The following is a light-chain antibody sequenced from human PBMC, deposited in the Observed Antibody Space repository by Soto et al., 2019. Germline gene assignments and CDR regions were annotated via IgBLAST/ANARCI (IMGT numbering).Light chain of an antibody. CDR2: GAS. CDR1: QSVSSNY. J-gene: IGKJ3*01. V-gene: IGKV3-20*01. Sequence: EIVFTQSPGTLSLSPGERATLSCRASQSVSSNYLAWYRQKPGQAPRLLIYGASSRATGTPDRFSGSGSGTDFTLTISRLEPEDFAVYYCQQYVPSFTFGPGTRVDIK. CDR3: QQYVPSFT.